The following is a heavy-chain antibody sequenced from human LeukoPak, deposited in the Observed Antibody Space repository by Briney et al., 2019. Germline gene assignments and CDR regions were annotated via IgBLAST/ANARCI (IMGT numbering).Heavy chain of an antibody. CDR1: GGSISSYY. V-gene: IGHV4-59*01. D-gene: IGHD3-16*01. CDR2: IYYSGNT. J-gene: IGHJ6*02. Sequence: SETLSLTCTVSGGSISSYYWSWIRQPPGKGLEWIGYIYYSGNTYYNPSLKSRVTISVDTSKNQLSLKLSSVTAADTAVYYCARGLTGMDVWGQGTTVTVSS. CDR3: ARGLTGMDV.